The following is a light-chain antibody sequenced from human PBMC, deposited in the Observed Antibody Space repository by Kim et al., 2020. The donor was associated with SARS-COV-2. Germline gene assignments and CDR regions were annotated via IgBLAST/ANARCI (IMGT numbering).Light chain of an antibody. CDR1: SGSIASNY. Sequence: NFMLTQPHSVSESPGKTVTISCTGSSGSIASNYVQWYQQRPGSAPITLIYEDEQRPSGVPDRFSGSIDRSSNSASLTISGLKTEDEADYYCQSYDADSRWVLGGGTQLSVL. J-gene: IGLJ3*02. V-gene: IGLV6-57*02. CDR3: QSYDADSRWV. CDR2: EDE.